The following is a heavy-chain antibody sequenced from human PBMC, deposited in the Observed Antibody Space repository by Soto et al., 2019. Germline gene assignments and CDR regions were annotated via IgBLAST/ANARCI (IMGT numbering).Heavy chain of an antibody. CDR2: ISGSGGST. Sequence: GGSLRLSCAASGFTFSSYAMSWVRQAPGKGLEWVSAISGSGGSTYYADSVKGRFTISRDNSKNTLYLQMNSLRAEDTAVYYCAKDFTDYYDSSGYSDYWGQGTLVTVSS. CDR3: AKDFTDYYDSSGYSDY. J-gene: IGHJ4*02. V-gene: IGHV3-23*01. D-gene: IGHD3-22*01. CDR1: GFTFSSYA.